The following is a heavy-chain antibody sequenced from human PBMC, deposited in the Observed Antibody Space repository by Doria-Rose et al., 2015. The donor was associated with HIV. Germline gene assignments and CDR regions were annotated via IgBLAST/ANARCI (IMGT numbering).Heavy chain of an antibody. D-gene: IGHD6-13*01. CDR2: LNVGNGDT. CDR3: ARIHSLSSSSLGH. V-gene: IGHV1-3*01. J-gene: IGHJ4*02. Sequence: QVQLVQSGTEVKKPGASVTVSCKTSGYTFSAYAIHWVRQAPGQRLEWMGWLNVGNGDTRYSRKFQDRVTITGDTSANTGYMALSSLRSEDTAVYYCARIHSLSSSSLGHWGQGTLVTVSS. CDR1: GYTFSAYA.